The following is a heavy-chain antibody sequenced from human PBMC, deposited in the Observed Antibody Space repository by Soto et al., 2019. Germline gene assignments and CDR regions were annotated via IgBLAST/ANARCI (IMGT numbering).Heavy chain of an antibody. V-gene: IGHV3-23*01. CDR1: GFTFNTYA. Sequence: EVQLLESGGGLVQPGGSLRLSCAASGFTFNTYAMSWVRQAPGKGLEWVAAIGSSGGDDTYYADSVKGRFTISRDNSNTALFLRMNSLRAGDTAVYYCAKEIGSCRGGSGYFDYLGRGTLVTVSS. J-gene: IGHJ4*02. CDR3: AKEIGSCRGGSGYFDY. D-gene: IGHD2-15*01. CDR2: IGSSGGDDT.